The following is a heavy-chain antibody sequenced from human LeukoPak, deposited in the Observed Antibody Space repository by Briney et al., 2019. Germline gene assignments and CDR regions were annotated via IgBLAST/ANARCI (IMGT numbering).Heavy chain of an antibody. CDR1: GGSFSGYY. CDR3: ARDILTGYSDY. Sequence: PSGTLSLTCAVSGGSFSGYYGSWVRPPPGKGVEWVGEINHSRTTNSNPSLQSRVTISVDTSKNQFSLRLSSVTAADTAVYYCARDILTGYSDYWGQGTLATVSS. D-gene: IGHD3-9*01. V-gene: IGHV4-34*01. CDR2: INHSRTT. J-gene: IGHJ4*02.